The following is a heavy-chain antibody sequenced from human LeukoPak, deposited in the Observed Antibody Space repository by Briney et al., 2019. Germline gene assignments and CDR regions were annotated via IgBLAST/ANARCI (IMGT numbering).Heavy chain of an antibody. V-gene: IGHV1-2*02. J-gene: IGHJ4*02. CDR2: VNFNSGGT. CDR3: ARGYCSGGSCYHFDS. D-gene: IGHD2-15*01. Sequence: RASVNVSCKASGYRFSDYYMHWVRQAPGQGLEWMGWVNFNSGGTHYAQKFDGRVTMTSDTSISTAYMELTRLKSDDTAVYYCARGYCSGGSCYHFDSWGQGTLVTVSS. CDR1: GYRFSDYY.